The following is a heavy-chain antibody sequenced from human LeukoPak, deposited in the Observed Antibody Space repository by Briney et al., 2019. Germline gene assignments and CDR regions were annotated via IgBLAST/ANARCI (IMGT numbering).Heavy chain of an antibody. CDR3: ARVPVAGTGTHDAFDI. V-gene: IGHV4-59*12. CDR2: IYYSGST. J-gene: IGHJ3*02. Sequence: ASETLSLTCTVSGGSISSYYWSWIRQPPGKGLEWIGYIYYSGSTNYNPSLKSRVTISVDTSKNQFSLKLSSVTAADTAVYYCARVPVAGTGTHDAFDIWGQGTMVTVSS. CDR1: GGSISSYY. D-gene: IGHD6-19*01.